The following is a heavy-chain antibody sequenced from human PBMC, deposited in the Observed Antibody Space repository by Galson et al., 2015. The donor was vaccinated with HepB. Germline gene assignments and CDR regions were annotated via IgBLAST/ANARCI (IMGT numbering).Heavy chain of an antibody. CDR3: ARDREFEDYGDYASFDY. Sequence: SVKVSCKASGYTFTSYGISWVRQAPGQGLEWMGWISAYNGNTNYAQKLQGRVTMTTDTSTSTAYMELRSLRSDDTAVYYCARDREFEDYGDYASFDYWGQGTLVTVSS. V-gene: IGHV1-18*01. D-gene: IGHD4-17*01. CDR1: GYTFTSYG. J-gene: IGHJ4*02. CDR2: ISAYNGNT.